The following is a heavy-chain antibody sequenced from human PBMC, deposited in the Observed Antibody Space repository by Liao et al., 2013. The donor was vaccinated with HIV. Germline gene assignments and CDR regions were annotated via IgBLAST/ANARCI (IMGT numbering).Heavy chain of an antibody. J-gene: IGHJ5*02. CDR2: LSTSGST. V-gene: IGHV4-61*02. CDR3: ARGRIAASGRWWFDT. Sequence: QVQLQESGPGLVKPSQTLSLTCSVSGGSITSGNYYWTWIRQSAGKGLECIGRLSTSGSTHYNPSLKSRVTISVDTSKNQFSLKLSSVTAADTAVYYCARGRIAASGRWWFDTWGQGTLVTVSS. CDR1: GGSITSGNYY. D-gene: IGHD6-13*01.